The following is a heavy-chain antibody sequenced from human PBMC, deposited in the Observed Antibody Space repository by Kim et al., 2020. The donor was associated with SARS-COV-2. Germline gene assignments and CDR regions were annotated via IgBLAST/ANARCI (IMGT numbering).Heavy chain of an antibody. CDR2: IWYDGSKQ. CDR3: AKPFGTSGSNSYYLDH. V-gene: IGHV3-33*06. Sequence: GGSLRLSCAASGFTFSSYAMHWVRQAPGKGLEWVAVIWYDGSKQYYADSVKGRFTFSRDNSKNTLYLQMDSLRAEDSAVYYCAKPFGTSGSNSYYLDHWGQGTRVTVSS. J-gene: IGHJ4*02. CDR1: GFTFSSYA. D-gene: IGHD1-26*01.